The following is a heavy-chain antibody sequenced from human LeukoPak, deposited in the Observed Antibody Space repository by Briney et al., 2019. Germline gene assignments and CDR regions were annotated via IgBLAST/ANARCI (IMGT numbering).Heavy chain of an antibody. CDR3: AKEYTGTFSPFPSYFDN. CDR2: LAYDGTNE. CDR1: GFTFSSYA. V-gene: IGHV3-30-3*01. Sequence: GGSLRLSCAASGFTFSSYAMHWVRQAPGEGLEWVALLAYDGTNEYYMNSVKGRFTISRDNSKNTLYLQMNSLRAEDTAIYYCAKEYTGTFSPFPSYFDNWGQGTLVTVSS. J-gene: IGHJ4*02. D-gene: IGHD1-26*01.